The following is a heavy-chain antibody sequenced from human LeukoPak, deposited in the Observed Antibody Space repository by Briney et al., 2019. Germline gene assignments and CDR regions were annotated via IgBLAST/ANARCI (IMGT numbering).Heavy chain of an antibody. D-gene: IGHD6-13*01. V-gene: IGHV3-23*01. Sequence: GGSLRLSCAASGFSFSSDAMRWVRQAPGKGLEWVSSISGSGSSTYYADSVKGRFTISRDNSKNTLYLQMNSLRAEDTAVYYCAKYGATAGTNYFDYWGQGTLVTVSS. CDR2: ISGSGSST. CDR1: GFSFSSDA. J-gene: IGHJ4*02. CDR3: AKYGATAGTNYFDY.